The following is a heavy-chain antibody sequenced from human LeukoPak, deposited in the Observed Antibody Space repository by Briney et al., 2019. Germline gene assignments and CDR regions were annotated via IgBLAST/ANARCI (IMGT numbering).Heavy chain of an antibody. Sequence: GASVKVSCKASGYTFTGYYMHWVRQAPGQGLEWMGWINPNSGGTNYAQKFRGRVTMTRDTSISTAYMELSRLRSDDTAVYYCARAHYDILTGYRPYYYYGMDVWGQGTTVTVSS. V-gene: IGHV1-2*02. CDR3: ARAHYDILTGYRPYYYYGMDV. J-gene: IGHJ6*02. CDR2: INPNSGGT. D-gene: IGHD3-9*01. CDR1: GYTFTGYY.